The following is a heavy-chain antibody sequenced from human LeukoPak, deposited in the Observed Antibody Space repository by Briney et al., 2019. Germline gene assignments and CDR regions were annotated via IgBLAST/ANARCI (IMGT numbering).Heavy chain of an antibody. Sequence: GGSLRLSCAASGFTFSNYDMYWVRQATGKGLEWVSRIGTAGDTYYPGSVKGRFTISRENAKNSLYLQMNSLRAGDTAVYYCAGDAGSREFDYWGQGTLVTVSS. D-gene: IGHD1-26*01. CDR1: GFTFSNYD. CDR2: IGTAGDT. J-gene: IGHJ4*02. V-gene: IGHV3-13*04. CDR3: AGDAGSREFDY.